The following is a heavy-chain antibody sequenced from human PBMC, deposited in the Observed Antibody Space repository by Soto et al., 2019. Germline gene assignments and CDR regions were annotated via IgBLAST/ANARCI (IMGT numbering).Heavy chain of an antibody. V-gene: IGHV3-23*01. CDR3: FNGKSTGEKSDYSP. Sequence: PGGTLRLSCTASGFTLQNYAMAWVRQGPGQGMEWVSILIVSHYGTAYSYSVQGRFTVSCHNSYKCLYLLMLSLGADDKAPFFCFNGKSTGEKSDYSPWGQGSLVTVSS. CDR2: LIVSHYGT. CDR1: GFTLQNYA. J-gene: IGHJ5*02. D-gene: IGHD3-16*01.